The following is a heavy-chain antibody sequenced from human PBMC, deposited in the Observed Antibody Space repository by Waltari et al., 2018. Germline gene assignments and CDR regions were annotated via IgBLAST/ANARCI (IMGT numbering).Heavy chain of an antibody. D-gene: IGHD6-25*01. CDR2: IYHSGST. V-gene: IGHV4-38-2*01. J-gene: IGHJ4*02. Sequence: QVQLQESGPGLVKPSETLSLTCAVSGYSISSGYYWGWIRQPPGKGLEWIGSIYHSGSTYYNPSLKSRVTISVDTSKNQFSLKLSSVTAADTAVYYCARLGSTGGAAAFHWGQGTLVTVSS. CDR1: GYSISSGYY. CDR3: ARLGSTGGAAAFH.